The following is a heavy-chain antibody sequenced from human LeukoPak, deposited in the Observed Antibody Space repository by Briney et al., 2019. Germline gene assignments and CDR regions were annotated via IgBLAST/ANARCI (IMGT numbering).Heavy chain of an antibody. V-gene: IGHV3-7*01. CDR1: GFVLSNYW. J-gene: IGHJ4*02. CDR3: ARVWISSYTLIDY. D-gene: IGHD6-6*01. CDR2: IGQDGSET. Sequence: GGSLRLSCEASGFVLSNYWMSWVRQAPGKGLEWVANIGQDGSETNYLDSVKGRFTISRDNAKNSLYLQMNGLRAEDTAVYDCARVWISSYTLIDYWGQGTLVTVSS.